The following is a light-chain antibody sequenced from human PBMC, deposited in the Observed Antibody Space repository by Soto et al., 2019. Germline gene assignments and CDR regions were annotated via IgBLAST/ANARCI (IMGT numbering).Light chain of an antibody. Sequence: DIQMTQSPSTLSASVGDRVTITCRASQTISGWLAWYQQKPGEAPKLLLYAASSLERGVPSRFSGTGSETEFTLTISRLQPDDSATYYCQQNHSSWTFGQGTKVDIK. CDR2: AAS. V-gene: IGKV1-5*03. CDR1: QTISGW. CDR3: QQNHSSWT. J-gene: IGKJ1*01.